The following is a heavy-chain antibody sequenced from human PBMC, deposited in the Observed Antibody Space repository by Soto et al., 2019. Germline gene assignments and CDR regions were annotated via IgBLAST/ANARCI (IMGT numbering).Heavy chain of an antibody. D-gene: IGHD6-13*01. V-gene: IGHV3-11*05. J-gene: IGHJ2*01. CDR3: ARTIAAAGGRRYFDL. CDR2: ISSSSSYT. Sequence: QVQRVESGGGLVKPGGSLRLSCAASGFTFSDYCMSWIRQAPGKGLEWVSYISSSSSYTNYADSVKGRFTISRDNAKNSLYLQMNSLTAEDTAVYYCARTIAAAGGRRYFDLWGRGTQVIVSS. CDR1: GFTFSDYC.